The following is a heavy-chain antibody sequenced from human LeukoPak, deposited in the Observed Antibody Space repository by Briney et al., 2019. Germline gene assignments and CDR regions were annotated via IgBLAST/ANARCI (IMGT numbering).Heavy chain of an antibody. CDR1: GFTFRDNG. Sequence: GGSLRLSCAASGFTFRDNGMHWVRQGPGKGLEWVTVISNDGSNKYYADSVKGRFTISRDNSKNTLDLQMNSLRAEDTAVYYCARGPSARFFGVAKGAFDIWGQGTMVTVSS. J-gene: IGHJ3*02. D-gene: IGHD3-3*01. CDR3: ARGPSARFFGVAKGAFDI. CDR2: ISNDGSNK. V-gene: IGHV3-30*19.